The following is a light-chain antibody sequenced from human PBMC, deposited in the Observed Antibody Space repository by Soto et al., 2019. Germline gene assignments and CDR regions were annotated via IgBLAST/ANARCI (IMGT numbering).Light chain of an antibody. V-gene: IGKV3-15*01. J-gene: IGKJ4*01. Sequence: EIVMTQSPATLSVSPGEGVTLSCRASHSVGSSLAWYQQKRGQAPRLLIHGASTRATGIPARFSGSGSGTEFTLTISSLQSEDFAVYYCQQYNNWLSFGGGTKVDIK. CDR3: QQYNNWLS. CDR1: HSVGSS. CDR2: GAS.